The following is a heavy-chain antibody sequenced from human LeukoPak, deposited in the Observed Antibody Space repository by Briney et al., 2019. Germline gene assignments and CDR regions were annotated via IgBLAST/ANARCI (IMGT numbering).Heavy chain of an antibody. J-gene: IGHJ4*02. CDR3: ARDLRYYDNSGYFDY. CDR1: GGTFSSYA. V-gene: IGHV1-69*04. D-gene: IGHD3-22*01. CDR2: IIPILGIA. Sequence: GASVKVSCKASGGTFSSYAISWVRQAPGQGLEWMGRIIPILGIANYAQKFQGRVTITADKSTSTAYMELSSLRSEDTAVYYCARDLRYYDNSGYFDYWGQGTLVTVSS.